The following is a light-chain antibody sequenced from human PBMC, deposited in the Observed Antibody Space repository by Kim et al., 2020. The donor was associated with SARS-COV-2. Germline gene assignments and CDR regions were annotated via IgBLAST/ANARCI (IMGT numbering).Light chain of an antibody. CDR2: DVS. CDR3: SSYTSSSTSVV. Sequence: QSALTQPASVSGSPGQSITISCTGTSSDVGGYNHVSWYQQHPGKAPKLMIYDVSNRPSGVSNRFSGSKSGNTASLTISGLQAEDEADYYCSSYTSSSTSVVFGGGTQLTVL. V-gene: IGLV2-14*03. J-gene: IGLJ2*01. CDR1: SSDVGGYNH.